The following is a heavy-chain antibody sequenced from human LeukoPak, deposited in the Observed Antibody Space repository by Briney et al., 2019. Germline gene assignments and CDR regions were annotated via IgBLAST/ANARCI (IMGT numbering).Heavy chain of an antibody. D-gene: IGHD3-10*02. J-gene: IGHJ6*04. CDR2: ISSDSRHS. Sequence: GGSLRLSCAASGFTFSGYGMHWVRQVPGKGLQWLSSISSDSRHSFYADSVSGRFIISRDNAKNSLYLQMNSLRAEDTAVYYCAELGITMIGGVWGKGTTVTISS. CDR3: AELGITMIGGV. CDR1: GFTFSGYG. V-gene: IGHV3-21*01.